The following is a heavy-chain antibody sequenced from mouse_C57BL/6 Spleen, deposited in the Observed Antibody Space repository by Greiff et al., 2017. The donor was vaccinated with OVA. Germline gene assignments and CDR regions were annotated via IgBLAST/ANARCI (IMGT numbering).Heavy chain of an antibody. J-gene: IGHJ2*01. CDR1: GYTFTSYW. Sequence: QVQLQQSGAELVRPGSSVKLSCKASGYTFTSYWMHWVKQRPIQGLEWIGNIDPSDSGTHYNQKFKDKATLTVDKSSSTAYMKLSSLTSEDSAVDYCARVAPLYYGSSFYFDYWGQGTTRTVSS. V-gene: IGHV1-52*01. D-gene: IGHD1-1*01. CDR3: ARVAPLYYGSSFYFDY. CDR2: IDPSDSGT.